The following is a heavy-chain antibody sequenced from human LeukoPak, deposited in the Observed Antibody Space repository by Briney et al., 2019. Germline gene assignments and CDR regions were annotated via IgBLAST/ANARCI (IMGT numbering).Heavy chain of an antibody. J-gene: IGHJ4*02. CDR1: GGTFSSYA. CDR2: IIPIFGTA. V-gene: IGHV1-69*01. D-gene: IGHD6-19*01. CDR3: ASKTGYSSGWYGYY. Sequence: SVKVSCKASGGTFSSYAISWVRQAPGQGLEWMGGIIPIFGTANYAQKFQGRVTITADESTSTAYMELSSLRSEDTAVYYCASKTGYSSGWYGYYWGQGALVTVSS.